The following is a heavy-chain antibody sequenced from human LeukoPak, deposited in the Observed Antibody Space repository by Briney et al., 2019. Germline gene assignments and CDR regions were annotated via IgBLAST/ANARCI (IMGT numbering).Heavy chain of an antibody. D-gene: IGHD2-15*01. CDR2: IYYSGST. V-gene: IGHV4-39*07. J-gene: IGHJ6*02. CDR3: VRDGSSRAGGYDYYYGMDV. Sequence: PSETLSLTCTVSGGSISSSSYYWGWIRQPPGKGLEWIGSIYYSGSTYYNPSLKSRVTISIHKSKSQFSLKLSSVTAADTAVYYCVRDGSSRAGGYDYYYGMDVWGQGTTVTVSS. CDR1: GGSISSSSYY.